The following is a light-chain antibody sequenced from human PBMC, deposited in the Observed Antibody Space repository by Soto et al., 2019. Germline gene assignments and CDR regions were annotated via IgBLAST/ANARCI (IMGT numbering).Light chain of an antibody. CDR1: SNDVGIYNY. CDR2: AVT. J-gene: IGLJ3*02. CDR3: SLYTITSTCV. V-gene: IGLV2-14*01. Sequence: QSGLTQPASVSGSPGQSITISCTGSSNDVGIYNYVSWYQQHPGKAPRLIIYAVTNRPSGVSDRFSGSKSDNTASLTISGFQAEDEADYYCSLYTITSTCVFGGGTKVTVL.